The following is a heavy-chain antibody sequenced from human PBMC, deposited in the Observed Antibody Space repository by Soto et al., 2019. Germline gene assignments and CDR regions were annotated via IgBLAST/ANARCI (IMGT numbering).Heavy chain of an antibody. J-gene: IGHJ4*02. CDR2: ISYDGTNK. Sequence: ESGGGVVQPGRSLRLSCAASGFIFSSYGIHWVRQPPGKGLEWVAHISYDGTNKHYADSVKGRLTISRDNSKNTLYLQMNSLTPEDTALYYCAKDSYYHDSSGYYIFDFWGQGTLVTVSS. V-gene: IGHV3-30*18. D-gene: IGHD3-22*01. CDR3: AKDSYYHDSSGYYIFDF. CDR1: GFIFSSYG.